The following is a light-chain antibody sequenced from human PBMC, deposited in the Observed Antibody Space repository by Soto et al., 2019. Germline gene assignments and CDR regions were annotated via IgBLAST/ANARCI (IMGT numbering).Light chain of an antibody. J-gene: IGLJ1*01. CDR2: EVS. CDR3: SSYTSTSSYV. CDR1: SGDVCGYNS. Sequence: QSALTQPASVSGSPVQLVTVSSTGTSGDVCGYNSVSWYQEHPGKPPKLIIYEVSNRPSGVSDRFSGSKSGNTASLTISGLQAEDEADYYCSSYTSTSSYVFSTGTKVTVL. V-gene: IGLV2-14*03.